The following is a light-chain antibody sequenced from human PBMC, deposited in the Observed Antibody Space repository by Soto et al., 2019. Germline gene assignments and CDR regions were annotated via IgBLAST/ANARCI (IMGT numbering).Light chain of an antibody. V-gene: IGLV2-14*01. CDR2: DVS. CDR1: SSDVGGYNY. Sequence: QSALTQPASVSGSPGQSITISCTGTSSDVGGYNYVSWYQQHPGKAPKLMIYDVSNRPSGVSNRFSGSKSGNPASLTISGLQAEDEADYYCSSYTSSSTLYVFGTGTKVT. CDR3: SSYTSSSTLYV. J-gene: IGLJ1*01.